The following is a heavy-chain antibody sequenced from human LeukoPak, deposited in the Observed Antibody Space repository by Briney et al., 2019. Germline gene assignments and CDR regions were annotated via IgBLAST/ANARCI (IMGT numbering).Heavy chain of an antibody. J-gene: IGHJ4*02. CDR3: TRAPHPRCSSSGCYLDY. CDR2: IQARAYGGAT. V-gene: IGHV3-49*04. D-gene: IGHD2-2*01. Sequence: GGSLRLSCSTSGFTFGDYAMSWVRQAPGKGLEWVGFIQARAYGGATKYAASVNGRFSISRDDSQSIANLQMNDLKTEDTAVYYCTRAPHPRCSSSGCYLDYWGQGTLVTVSS. CDR1: GFTFGDYA.